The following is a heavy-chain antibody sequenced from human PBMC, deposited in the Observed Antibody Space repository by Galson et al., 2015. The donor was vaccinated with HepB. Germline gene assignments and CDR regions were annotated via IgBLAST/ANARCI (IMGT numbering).Heavy chain of an antibody. V-gene: IGHV4-34*01. Sequence: ETLSLTCAVYGGSFSGYYWSWIRQPPGKGLEWIGEINHSGSTNYNPSLKGRVTISVDTSKNQFSLKLSSVTAADTAAYYCAGALLWFGELWAPWGQGTLVTVSS. D-gene: IGHD3-10*01. J-gene: IGHJ5*02. CDR3: AGALLWFGELWAP. CDR2: INHSGST. CDR1: GGSFSGYY.